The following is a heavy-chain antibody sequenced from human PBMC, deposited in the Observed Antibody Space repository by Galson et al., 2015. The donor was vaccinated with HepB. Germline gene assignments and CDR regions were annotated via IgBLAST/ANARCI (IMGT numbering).Heavy chain of an antibody. CDR1: GGSISSNNSY. D-gene: IGHD3-22*01. V-gene: IGHV4-61*02. Sequence: LTCTVSGGSISSNNSYWSWIRQPAGKGLEWIGRIYTSGSTNYNPSLESRVTMSVDTSKNQFSLKLSSVTAADTAVYYCTRDAVVITRHTFYSYYYYMDVWGKGTTVTVSS. CDR3: TRDAVVITRHTFYSYYYYMDV. J-gene: IGHJ6*03. CDR2: IYTSGST.